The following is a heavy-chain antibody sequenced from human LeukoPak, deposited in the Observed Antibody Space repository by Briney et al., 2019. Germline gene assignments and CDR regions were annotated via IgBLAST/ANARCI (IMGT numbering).Heavy chain of an antibody. CDR1: GFIFSNFW. D-gene: IGHD6-19*01. CDR3: AKDGLVGSSGWGSYNWFDP. Sequence: PGGSLRLSCAASGFIFSNFWMSWVRQAPGKGLEWVANIKKDGSEKYYVDSVKGRFTISRDNSKNTLYLQMNSLRAEDTAVYYCAKDGLVGSSGWGSYNWFDPWGQGTLVTVSS. CDR2: IKKDGSEK. J-gene: IGHJ5*02. V-gene: IGHV3-7*01.